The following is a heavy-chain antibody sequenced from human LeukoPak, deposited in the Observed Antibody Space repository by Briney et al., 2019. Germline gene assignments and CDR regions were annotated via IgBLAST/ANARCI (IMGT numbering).Heavy chain of an antibody. V-gene: IGHV4-34*01. CDR3: ARRLWFGELLSWFDP. Sequence: SETLSLTCAVYGGSFSGYYWSWIRQPPRKGLEWIGEINHSGSTNYNPSLKSRVTISVDTSKNQFSLKLSSVTAADTAVYYCARRLWFGELLSWFDPWGQGTLVTVSS. CDR1: GGSFSGYY. J-gene: IGHJ5*02. D-gene: IGHD3-10*01. CDR2: INHSGST.